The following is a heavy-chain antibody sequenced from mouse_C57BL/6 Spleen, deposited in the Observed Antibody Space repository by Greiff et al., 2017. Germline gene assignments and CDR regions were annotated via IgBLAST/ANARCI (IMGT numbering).Heavy chain of an antibody. CDR3: ARDRTTVEMDY. Sequence: EVNVVESGGGLVKPGGSLKLSCAASGFTFSSYAMSWVRQTPEKRLEWVATISDGGSYIYYPDNVKGRFTISRDNAKNNLYLQMSHLKSEDTAMYYCARDRTTVEMDYWGQGTSVTVSS. CDR2: ISDGGSYI. V-gene: IGHV5-4*01. CDR1: GFTFSSYA. J-gene: IGHJ4*01. D-gene: IGHD1-1*01.